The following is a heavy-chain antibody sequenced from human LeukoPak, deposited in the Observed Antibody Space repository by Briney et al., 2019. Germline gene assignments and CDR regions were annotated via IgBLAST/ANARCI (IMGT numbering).Heavy chain of an antibody. CDR1: GGSISSYY. CDR3: ARLFGGGTFDY. J-gene: IGHJ4*02. Sequence: TSETLSLTCTVSGGSISSYYWSWIRQPPGKGLEWIGYIYYSGSTNYNPSLKSRVTISVDTSKNQFSLKLSSVTAADSAVYYCARLFGGGTFDYWGQGTLVTVSS. V-gene: IGHV4-59*08. D-gene: IGHD3-3*01. CDR2: IYYSGST.